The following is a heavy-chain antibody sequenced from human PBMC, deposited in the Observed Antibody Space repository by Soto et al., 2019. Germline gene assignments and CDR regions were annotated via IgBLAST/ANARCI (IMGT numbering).Heavy chain of an antibody. D-gene: IGHD6-19*01. CDR3: ARGGVDTSAWYEGDY. CDR1: GYTFTRYS. J-gene: IGHJ4*02. CDR2: INVGTGRT. V-gene: IGHV1-3*01. Sequence: QVQLVQSGAEVKKPGASVKVSCRASGYTFTRYSIIWVRQAPGQKIEWMGWINVGTGRTEYSQRTQGRVTITRDTSASTAYIELNNLSSEDTAVYYCARGGVDTSAWYEGDYWGQGTQVVVSS.